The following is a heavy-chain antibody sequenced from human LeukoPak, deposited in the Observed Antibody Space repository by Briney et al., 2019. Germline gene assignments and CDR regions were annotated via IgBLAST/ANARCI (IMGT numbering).Heavy chain of an antibody. CDR3: AREPLSRDYYDSSGFDY. D-gene: IGHD3-22*01. V-gene: IGHV3-30-3*01. Sequence: PGGSLRLSCAASGFTFSSYAMHWVRQAPGKGLEWVAVISYDGSNKYYADSVKGRFTISRDNSKNTLCLQMNSLRAEDTAVYYCAREPLSRDYYDSSGFDYWGQGTLVTVSS. J-gene: IGHJ4*02. CDR2: ISYDGSNK. CDR1: GFTFSSYA.